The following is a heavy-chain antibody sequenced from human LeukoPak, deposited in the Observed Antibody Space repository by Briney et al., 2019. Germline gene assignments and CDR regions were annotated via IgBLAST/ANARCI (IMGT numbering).Heavy chain of an antibody. D-gene: IGHD6-19*01. CDR1: GYTFTGYY. V-gene: IGHV1-2*02. CDR2: INPNSGGT. Sequence: ASVKVSCKASGYTFTGYYMHWVRQAPGQGLEWMGWINPNSGGTNYAQKFQGRVTMTRDTSISTAYMELSRLRSDDTAVYYCARVREAVAGTIGYWGQGTLDTVSS. J-gene: IGHJ4*02. CDR3: ARVREAVAGTIGY.